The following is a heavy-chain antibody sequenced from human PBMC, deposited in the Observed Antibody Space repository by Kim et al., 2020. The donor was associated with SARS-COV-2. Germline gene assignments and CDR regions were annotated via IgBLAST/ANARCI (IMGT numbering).Heavy chain of an antibody. CDR3: ARRQGQWLTRGGAFDI. CDR1: GGSISSYY. V-gene: IGHV4-59*13. CDR2: IYYSGST. D-gene: IGHD6-19*01. Sequence: SETLSLTCTVSGGSISSYYWSWIRQPPGKGLEWIGYIYYSGSTNYNPSLKSRVTISVDTSKNQFSLKLSSVTAADTAVYYCARRQGQWLTRGGAFDIWGQGTMVTVSS. J-gene: IGHJ3*02.